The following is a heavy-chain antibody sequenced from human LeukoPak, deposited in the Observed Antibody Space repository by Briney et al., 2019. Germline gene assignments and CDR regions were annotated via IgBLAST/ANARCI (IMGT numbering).Heavy chain of an antibody. CDR2: IRYDGDNK. CDR1: GFNFRIYG. J-gene: IGHJ6*03. Sequence: GGSLRLSCAASGFNFRIYGKHWVREVPGKGGEGGAFIRYDGDNKIYAEFVKRRFTISRDNSKNTLYLQMNSLIAEGTAVYSCAKGVGSTIISYSYIDVWGKGSAVTVSS. CDR3: AKGVGSTIISYSYIDV. D-gene: IGHD1-26*01. V-gene: IGHV3-30*02.